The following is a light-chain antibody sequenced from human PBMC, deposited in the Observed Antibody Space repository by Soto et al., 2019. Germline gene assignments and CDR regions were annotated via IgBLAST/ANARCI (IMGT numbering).Light chain of an antibody. CDR2: WAS. J-gene: IGKJ3*01. CDR3: QQYYSSPFT. V-gene: IGKV4-1*01. Sequence: DIVMTQSPGSLAVSLGERATVNCRSSRSVLSSSNNKNFLAWYQRKAGQPPRLLIYWASTRQSGVPDRFSGSGSGTDFTLTISSLQAEDVAVYYCQQYYSSPFTFGPGTKVDI. CDR1: RSVLSSSNNKNF.